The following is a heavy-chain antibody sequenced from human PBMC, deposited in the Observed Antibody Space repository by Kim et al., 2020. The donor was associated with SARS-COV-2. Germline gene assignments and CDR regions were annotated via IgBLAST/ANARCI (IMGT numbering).Heavy chain of an antibody. CDR2: IRSKAYGGTT. V-gene: IGHV3-49*04. CDR3: TRGVVRGVIYYYYGMGV. CDR1: GFTFGDYA. Sequence: GGSLRLSCTASGFTFGDYAMSWVRQAPGKGLEWVGFIRSKAYGGTTEYAASVKGRFTISRDDSKSIAYLQMNSLKTEDTAVYYCTRGVVRGVIYYYYGMGVWGQGTTVTVSS. J-gene: IGHJ6*02. D-gene: IGHD3-10*01.